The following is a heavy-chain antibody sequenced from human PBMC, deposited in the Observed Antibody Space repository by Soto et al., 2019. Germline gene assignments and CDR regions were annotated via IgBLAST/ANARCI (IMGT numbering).Heavy chain of an antibody. CDR2: ISYDGSNK. D-gene: IGHD6-13*01. J-gene: IGHJ4*02. CDR3: AKVSSIAAAVKDFDY. V-gene: IGHV3-30*18. Sequence: QVQLVESGGGVVQPGRSLRLSCAASGFTFSSYGMHWVRQAPGKGLAWVAVISYDGSNKYYADYVKGRFTIARDNSKNTLYLQRNRLGAEDTAVYYCAKVSSIAAAVKDFDYWGQGTLVTVSS. CDR1: GFTFSSYG.